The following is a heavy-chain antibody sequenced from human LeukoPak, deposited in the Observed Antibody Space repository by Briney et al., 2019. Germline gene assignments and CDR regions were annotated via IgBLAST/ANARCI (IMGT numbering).Heavy chain of an antibody. V-gene: IGHV1-2*04. D-gene: IGHD6-13*01. CDR1: GYTFTGYY. CDR2: INPNSGGT. J-gene: IGHJ4*02. Sequence: ASVKVSCKASGYTFTGYYTHWVRQAPGQGLEWMGWINPNSGGTNYAQKFQGWVTMTRDTSISTAYMELSRLRSDDTAVYYCARDAAVSATAVYFDYWGQGTLVTVSS. CDR3: ARDAAVSATAVYFDY.